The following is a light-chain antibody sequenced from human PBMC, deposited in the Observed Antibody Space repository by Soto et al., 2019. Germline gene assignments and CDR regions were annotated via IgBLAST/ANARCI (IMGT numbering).Light chain of an antibody. V-gene: IGLV2-11*01. CDR2: EVS. CDR1: SSDVGGYNY. Sequence: QSALTQPRSVSGSPGQSVTISCTGTSSDVGGYNYVSWYQQYPGKAPKLVIYEVSKRPSRVPDRFSGSESGNTASLTISGVQADDEADYYCCSYAGRPYVFGTGTKVTVL. J-gene: IGLJ1*01. CDR3: CSYAGRPYV.